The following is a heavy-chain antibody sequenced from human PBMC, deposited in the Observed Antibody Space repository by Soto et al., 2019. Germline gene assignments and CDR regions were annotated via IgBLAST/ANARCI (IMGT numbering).Heavy chain of an antibody. CDR3: ARVGSGGGGDY. D-gene: IGHD3-16*01. Sequence: QVQLVESGGDVVQPGKSLRLSCAASGFILNSYAMYCDRQAPGKGLEWVAVVSNDGTNQYFAETMKGRFSISRDTSKNTVYLQMTSLRPDDTAVYYCARVGSGGGGDYWGQGTLVTVSS. CDR1: GFILNSYA. CDR2: VSNDGTNQ. J-gene: IGHJ4*02. V-gene: IGHV3-30*03.